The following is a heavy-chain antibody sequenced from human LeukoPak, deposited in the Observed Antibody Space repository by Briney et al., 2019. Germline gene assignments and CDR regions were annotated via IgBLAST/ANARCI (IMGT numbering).Heavy chain of an antibody. CDR1: GYSISSGYY. J-gene: IGHJ4*02. CDR3: AREPRDSGYGENDY. Sequence: PSETLSLTCTVSGYSISSGYYWGWIRQPPGKGLEWIGSIYHSGSTYYNPSLKSRVTISVDTSKNQFSLKLSSVTAADTAVYYCAREPRDSGYGENDYWGQGTLVTVSS. CDR2: IYHSGST. D-gene: IGHD5-12*01. V-gene: IGHV4-38-2*02.